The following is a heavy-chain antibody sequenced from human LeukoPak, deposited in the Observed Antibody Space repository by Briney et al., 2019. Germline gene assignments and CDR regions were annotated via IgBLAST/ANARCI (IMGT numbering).Heavy chain of an antibody. CDR3: ARAGGRSWFDS. CDR2: INPNSGGT. CDR1: GYSFTDKY. Sequence: GASVKVSCKASGYSFTDKYMHWVRQAPGQGLEWMGWINPNSGGTNYAQKFQGRVTMTTDTSMSTAYMELSRLTSDDTAVYYCARAGGRSWFDSWGQGTLVTVSS. V-gene: IGHV1-2*02. J-gene: IGHJ5*01.